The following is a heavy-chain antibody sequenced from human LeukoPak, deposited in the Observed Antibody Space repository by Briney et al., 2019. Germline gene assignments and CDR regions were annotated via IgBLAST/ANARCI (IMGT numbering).Heavy chain of an antibody. CDR3: ARGRGRYYDGSGGYSGPDC. Sequence: GRSLRLSCAASGFTFSSYAMHWVRQAPGKGLEWVAVISYDGSNKYYADSVKGRLTISRDKSRNTLYLQMNSLRAEDTAVYYWARGRGRYYDGSGGYSGPDCWGQGTLVPVSS. J-gene: IGHJ4*02. CDR2: ISYDGSNK. CDR1: GFTFSSYA. V-gene: IGHV3-30*04. D-gene: IGHD3-10*01.